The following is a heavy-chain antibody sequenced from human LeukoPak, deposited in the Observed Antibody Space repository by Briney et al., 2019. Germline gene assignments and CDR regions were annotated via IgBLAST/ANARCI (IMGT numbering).Heavy chain of an antibody. CDR2: IYSSGST. D-gene: IGHD3-10*01. CDR3: ARDRHGSGSAHTFDP. Sequence: SETLSLTCTVSGGSISSYYWSWIRQPPGKGPEWIGYIYSSGSTNYNPSLRCRVTISVDTSKNQFSLKLSSVTAADTAVYYCARDRHGSGSAHTFDPWGQGTLVTVSS. V-gene: IGHV4-59*01. J-gene: IGHJ5*02. CDR1: GGSISSYY.